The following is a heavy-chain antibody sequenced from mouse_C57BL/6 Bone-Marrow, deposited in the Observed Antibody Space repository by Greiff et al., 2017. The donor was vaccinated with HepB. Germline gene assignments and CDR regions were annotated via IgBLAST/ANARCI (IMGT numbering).Heavy chain of an antibody. CDR3: ATSYYPAWFAY. Sequence: LQESGAELVKPGASVRLSCKASGYTFTSYWMHWVKQRPGQGLEWIGMIHPNSGSTNYNEKFKSKATLTVDKSSSTAYMQLSSLTSEDSAVYYCATSYYPAWFAYWGQGTLVTVSA. CDR1: GYTFTSYW. D-gene: IGHD2-10*01. V-gene: IGHV1-64*01. J-gene: IGHJ3*01. CDR2: IHPNSGST.